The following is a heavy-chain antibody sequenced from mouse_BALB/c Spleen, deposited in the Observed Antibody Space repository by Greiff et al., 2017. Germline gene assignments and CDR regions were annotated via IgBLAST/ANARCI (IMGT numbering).Heavy chain of an antibody. J-gene: IGHJ3*01. D-gene: IGHD2-2*01. CDR1: GFSLTSYG. V-gene: IGHV2-5-1*01. CDR3: AKKGYGYDRDWFAY. CDR2: IRRGGST. Sequence: QVQLQQSGPSLVQPSQSLSITCTVSGFSLTSYGVHWVRQSPGKGLEWLGVIRRGGSTDYNAAFMSRLSITKDNSKSQVFFKMNSLQADDTAIYYCAKKGYGYDRDWFAYWGQGTLVTVSA.